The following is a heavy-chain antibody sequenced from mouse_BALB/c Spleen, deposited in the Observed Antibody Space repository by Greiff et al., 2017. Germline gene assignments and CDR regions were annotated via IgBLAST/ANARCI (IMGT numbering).Heavy chain of an antibody. CDR1: GFNIKDYY. V-gene: IGHV14-4*02. Sequence: VQLQQSGAELVRSGASVKLSCTASGFNIKDYYMHWVKQRPEQGLEWIGWIDPENGDTEYAPKFQGKATMTADTSSNTAYLQLSSLTSEDTAVYCCKGGNYEFAYWGQGTLVTVSA. CDR2: IDPENGDT. CDR3: KGGNYEFAY. J-gene: IGHJ3*01. D-gene: IGHD2-1*01.